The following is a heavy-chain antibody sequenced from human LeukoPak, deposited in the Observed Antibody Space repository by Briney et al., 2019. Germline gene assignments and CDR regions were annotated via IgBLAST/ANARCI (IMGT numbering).Heavy chain of an antibody. CDR1: GGSISSSSNY. J-gene: IGHJ4*02. CDR2: IYYSGST. CDR3: ARHRWMEVYGSGSYYVDY. Sequence: KPSETLSLTCTVSGGSISSSSNYWGWIRQPPGKGLERIGSIYYSGSTYYNPSLKSRATISADTSKNQFSLKLSSVTAADTAVYYCARHRWMEVYGSGSYYVDYWGQGTLVTVSS. V-gene: IGHV4-39*01. D-gene: IGHD3-10*01.